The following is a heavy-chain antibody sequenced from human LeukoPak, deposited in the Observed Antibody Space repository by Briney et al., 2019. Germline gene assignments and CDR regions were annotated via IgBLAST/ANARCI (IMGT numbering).Heavy chain of an antibody. V-gene: IGHV1-46*01. Sequence: GASVKVSCKASGYTFTGYYMHWVRQAPGQGLEWMGIINPSGGSTSYAQKFQGRVTMTRDMSTSTVYMELSSLRSEDTAVYYCARAGLGYSYGYAFDIWGQGTMVTVSS. CDR2: INPSGGST. J-gene: IGHJ3*02. CDR3: ARAGLGYSYGYAFDI. CDR1: GYTFTGYY. D-gene: IGHD5-18*01.